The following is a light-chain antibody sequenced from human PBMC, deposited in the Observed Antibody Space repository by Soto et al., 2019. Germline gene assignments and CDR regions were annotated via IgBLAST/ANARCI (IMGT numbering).Light chain of an antibody. J-gene: IGKJ4*01. Sequence: EIVMTQSPDTLSISPGERATLSCRASQSVTSSLAWYQQKPGQAPGLLIYGASIRATGIPARFSGSGSGTEFTLTISSLQAEDFAVYYCHQYTNWPLTFGGGTRVEIK. CDR3: HQYTNWPLT. CDR2: GAS. V-gene: IGKV3-15*01. CDR1: QSVTSS.